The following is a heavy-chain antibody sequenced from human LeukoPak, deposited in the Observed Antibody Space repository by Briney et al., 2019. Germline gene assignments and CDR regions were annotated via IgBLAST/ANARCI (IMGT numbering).Heavy chain of an antibody. D-gene: IGHD6-13*01. CDR1: GYTVTVLS. Sequence: GASVKVSCKVSGYTVTVLSMHWVRQAPGKGLEWMGGFDFEDGETIYAQKFQGRVAMTEDTSTDTAYMELSSLRSEDTAVYYCASPRGGYLVYYGMDAWGQGTTVTVSS. CDR2: FDFEDGET. V-gene: IGHV1-24*01. J-gene: IGHJ6*02. CDR3: ASPRGGYLVYYGMDA.